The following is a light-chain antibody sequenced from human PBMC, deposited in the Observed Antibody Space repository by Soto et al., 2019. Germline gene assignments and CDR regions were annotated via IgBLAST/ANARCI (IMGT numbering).Light chain of an antibody. J-gene: IGKJ2*01. Sequence: ESMLTQSPGTLSLSPGERATLSCRASQSVSTRYYGWYQQKPGQAPRLLIYGASIRAAGIPDRFRGSGSRTDDTLTISRLEPEDCEVYYCHQFKNSPLAFTFGRGTKLEI. CDR1: QSVSTRY. CDR3: HQFKNSPLAFT. V-gene: IGKV3-20*01. CDR2: GAS.